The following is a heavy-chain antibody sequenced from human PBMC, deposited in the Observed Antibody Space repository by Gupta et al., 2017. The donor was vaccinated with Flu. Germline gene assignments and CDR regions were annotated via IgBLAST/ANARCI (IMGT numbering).Heavy chain of an antibody. J-gene: IGHJ4*02. CDR2: INHSGST. Sequence: QVQLQQWGAGLLKPSETLSTTCAVYGGSFSGYYWSWIRQPPGKGLEWIGEINHSGSTNYNPSLKSRVTISVDTSKNQFSLKLSSVTAADTAVYYCARNLYPIAAAGTPMSYWGQGTLVTVSS. CDR1: GGSFSGYY. CDR3: ARNLYPIAAAGTPMSY. D-gene: IGHD6-13*01. V-gene: IGHV4-34*01.